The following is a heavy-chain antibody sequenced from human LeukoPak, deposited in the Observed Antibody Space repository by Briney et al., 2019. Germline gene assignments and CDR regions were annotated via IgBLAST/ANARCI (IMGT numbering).Heavy chain of an antibody. Sequence: SETLSLTCTVSGGSISSGDYYWSWIRQPPGKGLEWMGYIYYSGSTYYNPSLKSRVTISVDTSKNQFSLKLSSVTAADTAVYYCARDRLEGYYYGMDVWGKGTTVTVSS. J-gene: IGHJ6*04. CDR2: IYYSGST. CDR1: GGSISSGDYY. V-gene: IGHV4-30-4*01. CDR3: ARDRLEGYYYGMDV. D-gene: IGHD6-25*01.